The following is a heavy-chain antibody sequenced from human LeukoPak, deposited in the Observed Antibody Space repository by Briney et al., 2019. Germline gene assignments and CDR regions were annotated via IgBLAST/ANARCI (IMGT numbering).Heavy chain of an antibody. V-gene: IGHV4-34*01. CDR2: INHSGST. CDR3: ARGLTIFGVVISRKYYYGMDV. D-gene: IGHD3-3*01. J-gene: IGHJ6*02. Sequence: SETLSLTRAVYGGSFSGYYWSWIRQPPGKGLGWIGEINHSGSTNYNPSLKSRVTISVDTSKNQFSLKLSSVTAADTAAYYCARGLTIFGVVISRKYYYGMDVWGQGTTVTVSS. CDR1: GGSFSGYY.